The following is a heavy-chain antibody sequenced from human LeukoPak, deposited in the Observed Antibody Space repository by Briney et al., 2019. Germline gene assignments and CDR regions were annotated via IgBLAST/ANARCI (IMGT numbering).Heavy chain of an antibody. V-gene: IGHV4-34*01. J-gene: IGHJ4*02. Sequence: SETLSLTCTVSGGSIGTYYWSWIRQPPGKGLEWIGEINHSGSTNYNPSLKSRVTISVDTSKNQFSLKLSSVTAADTAVYYCARGRTATVTTEKYYFDYWGQGTLVTVSS. D-gene: IGHD4-17*01. CDR2: INHSGST. CDR3: ARGRTATVTTEKYYFDY. CDR1: GGSIGTYY.